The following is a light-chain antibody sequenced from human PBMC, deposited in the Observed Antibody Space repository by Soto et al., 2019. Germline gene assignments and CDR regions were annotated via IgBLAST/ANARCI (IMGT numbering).Light chain of an antibody. CDR1: QSVSSN. CDR3: QPYNNWPPWT. CDR2: GAS. J-gene: IGKJ1*01. Sequence: EIVMTQSPATLSVSPGERATLSCRASQSVSSNLAWYQQKPGQAPTLLIYGASTRATGIPARFSGSGSGTEFTLTISSLQSEDFAVYYCQPYNNWPPWTFGQGTKVEIQ. V-gene: IGKV3-15*01.